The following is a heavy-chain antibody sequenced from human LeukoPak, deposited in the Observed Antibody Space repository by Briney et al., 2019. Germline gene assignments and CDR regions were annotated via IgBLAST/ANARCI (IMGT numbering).Heavy chain of an antibody. CDR2: IYYSGST. V-gene: IGHV4-39*07. CDR1: GGSISSSSYY. Sequence: PSETLSLTCTVSGGSISSSSYYWGWIRQPPGKGLEWIGSIYYSGSTYYNPSLKSRVTISVDTSKNQFSLKLSSVTAADTAVYYCARESTRYYYDAEGPRGLDIWGQGTMVTVSS. J-gene: IGHJ3*02. D-gene: IGHD3-22*01. CDR3: ARESTRYYYDAEGPRGLDI.